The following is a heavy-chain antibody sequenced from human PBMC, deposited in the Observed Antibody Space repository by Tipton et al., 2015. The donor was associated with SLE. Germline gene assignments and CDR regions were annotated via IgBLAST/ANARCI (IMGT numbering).Heavy chain of an antibody. CDR1: GGTFSSYA. D-gene: IGHD4-11*01. J-gene: IGHJ5*02. CDR2: IIPIFGTA. Sequence: QVQLVQSGAEVKKPGSSVKVSCKASGGTFSSYAISWVRQAPGQGLEWMGGIIPIFGTANYAQKFQGRVTITADESTSTAYMELRSLRSDDTAVYYCARDRTWVTTVTTNWFDPWGQGTLVTVSS. CDR3: ARDRTWVTTVTTNWFDP. V-gene: IGHV1-69*01.